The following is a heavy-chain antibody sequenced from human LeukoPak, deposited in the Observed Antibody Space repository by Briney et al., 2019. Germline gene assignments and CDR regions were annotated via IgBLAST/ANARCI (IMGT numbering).Heavy chain of an antibody. CDR2: FDPEDGET. D-gene: IGHD1-26*01. J-gene: IGHJ4*02. Sequence: ASVKVSCKVSGYTLTELSMHWVRQAPGKGLEWMGGFDPEDGETIYAQKFQGRVAMTEDTSTDTAYMELSSLRSEDTAVYYCATDRGWELPYPVGFDYWGQGTLVTVSS. CDR3: ATDRGWELPYPVGFDY. V-gene: IGHV1-24*01. CDR1: GYTLTELS.